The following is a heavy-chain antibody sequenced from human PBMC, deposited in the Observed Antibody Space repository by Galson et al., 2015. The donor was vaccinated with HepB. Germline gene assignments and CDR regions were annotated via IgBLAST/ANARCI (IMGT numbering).Heavy chain of an antibody. J-gene: IGHJ6*02. V-gene: IGHV3-30-3*01. Sequence: SLRLSCAASGFTFSSYALHWVRQAPGKGLEWVAVISYDGSNKYYADSVKGRFTISRDNSKNTLYLQMNSLRAEDTAVYYCARDLSSSWGGVTYYYYGMDVWGQGTTVTVSS. CDR3: ARDLSSSWGGVTYYYYGMDV. D-gene: IGHD6-13*01. CDR1: GFTFSSYA. CDR2: ISYDGSNK.